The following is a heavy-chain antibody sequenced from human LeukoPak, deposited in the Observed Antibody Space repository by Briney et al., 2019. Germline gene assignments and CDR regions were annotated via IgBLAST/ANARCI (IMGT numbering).Heavy chain of an antibody. CDR2: IYHSVST. Sequence: SETLSLTCTVSAYTISTISSNYYWGWIRQSPGKGLEWIGSIYHSVSTYYNPSLESRITISVDTSKNKFSLRLSSVTAADTAVYFCARERIDYDYWSGPVGYFDSGAQGTLVTVS. D-gene: IGHD3-3*01. CDR3: ARERIDYDYWSGPVGYFDS. CDR1: AYTISTISSNYY. V-gene: IGHV4-38-2*02. J-gene: IGHJ4*02.